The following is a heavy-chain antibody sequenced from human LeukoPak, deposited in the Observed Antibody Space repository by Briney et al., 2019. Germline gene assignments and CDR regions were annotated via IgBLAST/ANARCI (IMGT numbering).Heavy chain of an antibody. CDR1: GGSFSGYY. CDR3: ARGNTMIVVVLDY. Sequence: SETLSLTCAVYGGSFSGYYWGWIRQPPGKGLEWIGEINHSGSTNYNPSLKSRVTISVDTSKNQFSLKLSSVTAADTAVYYCARGNTMIVVVLDYWGQGTLVTVSS. J-gene: IGHJ4*02. V-gene: IGHV4-34*01. CDR2: INHSGST. D-gene: IGHD3-22*01.